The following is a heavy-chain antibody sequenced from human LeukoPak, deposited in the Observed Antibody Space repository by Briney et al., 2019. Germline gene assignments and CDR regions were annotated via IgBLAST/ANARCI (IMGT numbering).Heavy chain of an antibody. J-gene: IGHJ4*02. CDR2: IIPILGIA. D-gene: IGHD6-6*01. CDR3: ARDKEYSSSFPDY. Sequence: EASVKVSCKASGYTFTSYGISWVRQAPGQGLEWMGRIIPILGIANYAQKFQGRVTITADKSTSTAYMELSSLRSEDTAVYYCARDKEYSSSFPDYWGQGTLVTVSS. CDR1: GYTFTSYG. V-gene: IGHV1-69*04.